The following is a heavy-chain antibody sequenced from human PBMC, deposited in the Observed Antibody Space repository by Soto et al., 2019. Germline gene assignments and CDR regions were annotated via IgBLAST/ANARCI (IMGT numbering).Heavy chain of an antibody. CDR2: ISYDGSNK. J-gene: IGHJ4*02. D-gene: IGHD1-26*01. Sequence: GGSLRLSCAASGFTFSSYGMHWVRQSPGKGLEWVAVISYDGSNKYYADSEKGRFTISRDNSKNTLYLQMNSLRAEDTAVYYCAKDLYSGSSHPDYWGQGTLVTVSS. CDR3: AKDLYSGSSHPDY. V-gene: IGHV3-30*18. CDR1: GFTFSSYG.